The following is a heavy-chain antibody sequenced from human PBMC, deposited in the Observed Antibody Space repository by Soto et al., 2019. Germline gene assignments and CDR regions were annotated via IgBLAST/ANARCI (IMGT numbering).Heavy chain of an antibody. Sequence: SETLSLTCTVSGGSISSYYWSWIRQPPGKGLEWIGYIYYSGSTNYNPSLKSRVTISVDTSKNQFSLKLSSVTAADTAVYYCAREPLTGENAFDIWGQGTMVTVSS. D-gene: IGHD7-27*01. CDR1: GGSISSYY. CDR3: AREPLTGENAFDI. CDR2: IYYSGST. V-gene: IGHV4-59*01. J-gene: IGHJ3*02.